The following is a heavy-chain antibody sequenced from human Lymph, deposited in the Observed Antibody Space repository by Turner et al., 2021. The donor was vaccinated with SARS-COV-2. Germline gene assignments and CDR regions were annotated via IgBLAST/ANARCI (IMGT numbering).Heavy chain of an antibody. V-gene: IGHV3-53*02. D-gene: IGHD6-13*01. J-gene: IGHJ6*02. CDR3: ARDLGTYGMDV. Sequence: EVQLVETGGGLIQPGGSLRLSCAASGIIVSRNYMNWVRQAPGKGLEWFSVIYSGGTTYYADSVKGRFTISIDNSKNTLYLQMNSLRVEDTAVYYCARDLGTYGMDVWGQGTTVTVSS. CDR2: IYSGGTT. CDR1: GIIVSRNY.